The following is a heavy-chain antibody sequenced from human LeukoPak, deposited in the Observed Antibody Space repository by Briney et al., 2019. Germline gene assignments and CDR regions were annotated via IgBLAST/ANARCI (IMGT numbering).Heavy chain of an antibody. D-gene: IGHD3-10*01. J-gene: IGHJ6*03. V-gene: IGHV3-21*04. CDR2: ISSSSSYI. CDR1: GFTFSSYS. CDR3: AKTSGATPYYYYMDV. Sequence: GGSLRLSCAASGFTFSSYSMNWVRQAPGKGLEWVSSISSSSSYIYYADSVKGRFTISRDNSKNTLYLQMNSLRAEDTAVYYCAKTSGATPYYYYMDVWGKGDTVTVSS.